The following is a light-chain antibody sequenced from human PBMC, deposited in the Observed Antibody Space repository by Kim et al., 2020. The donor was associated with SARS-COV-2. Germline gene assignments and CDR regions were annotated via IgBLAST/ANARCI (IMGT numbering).Light chain of an antibody. CDR1: QSVDGS. V-gene: IGKV1-5*03. J-gene: IGKJ3*01. CDR2: QAS. Sequence: DIRMNQSPSTLSASIGDRVTITCRASQSVDGSLAWYQQKPGKAPKLLIYQASTLNSGVPSRFSGGGSGTEFTLTISSLQPDDFATYYCQHYNSNFGPGTRVDIK. CDR3: QHYNSN.